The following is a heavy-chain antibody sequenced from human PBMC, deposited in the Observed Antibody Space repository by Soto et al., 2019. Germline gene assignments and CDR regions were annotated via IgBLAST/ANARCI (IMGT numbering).Heavy chain of an antibody. CDR2: ISSNSAYI. CDR3: TRDASRDSSARGWFDP. V-gene: IGHV3-21*01. J-gene: IGHJ5*02. D-gene: IGHD6-13*01. Sequence: GGSLRLSCAASGFTFRSLTMNWVRQAPGKGLEWVSTISSNSAYIYYTDALRGRFTISRDNAKNSLHLQMNSLRAEDTAVYYCTRDASRDSSARGWFDPWGPGTLVTVSS. CDR1: GFTFRSLT.